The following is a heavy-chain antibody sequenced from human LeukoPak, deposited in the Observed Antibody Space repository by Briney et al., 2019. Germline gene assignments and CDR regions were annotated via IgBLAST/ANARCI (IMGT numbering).Heavy chain of an antibody. D-gene: IGHD2-15*01. CDR1: GFTFSSYA. V-gene: IGHV3-23*01. J-gene: IGHJ4*02. Sequence: PGGSLRLSCAASGFTFSSYAMSWVRQAPGKGLEWVSAISGSGGSTYYADSVKGRFTISRDNSKNTLYLQMNSLRVEDTAVYYCAKVPSGRYCSGGSCYFDYWGQGTLVTVSS. CDR2: ISGSGGST. CDR3: AKVPSGRYCSGGSCYFDY.